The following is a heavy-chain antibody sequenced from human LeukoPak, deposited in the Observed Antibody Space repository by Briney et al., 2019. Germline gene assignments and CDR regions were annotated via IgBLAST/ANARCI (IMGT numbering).Heavy chain of an antibody. D-gene: IGHD5-18*01. V-gene: IGHV3-11*01. Sequence: PGGSLRLSCAASGFTFSDYYMSWIRQAPGKGLEWVSYISSSGSTIYYADSVKGRFTISRDNAKNSLYLQMNSLRAEDTAVYYCARGNDRQLWLSSYYYGMDVWGQGTTVTVSS. CDR2: ISSSGSTI. CDR1: GFTFSDYY. CDR3: ARGNDRQLWLSSYYYGMDV. J-gene: IGHJ6*02.